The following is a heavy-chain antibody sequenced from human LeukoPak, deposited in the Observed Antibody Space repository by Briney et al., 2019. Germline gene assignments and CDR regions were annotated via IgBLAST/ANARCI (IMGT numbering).Heavy chain of an antibody. Sequence: SGPTLVKPTQTLTLTCSSSGFSLSTSGVGVGWIRQPPGKALEWLALIYWDDEKRYSPSLMNRLTITKDTSKTQVVLKLTKMDPVDTAIYYCAHYYYETSGFAYWGQGTLVTVSS. CDR1: GFSLSTSGVG. J-gene: IGHJ4*02. CDR3: AHYYYETSGFAY. V-gene: IGHV2-5*02. D-gene: IGHD3-22*01. CDR2: IYWDDEK.